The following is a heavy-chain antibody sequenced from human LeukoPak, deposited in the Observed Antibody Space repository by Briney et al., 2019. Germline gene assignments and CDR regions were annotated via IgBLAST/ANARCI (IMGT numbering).Heavy chain of an antibody. CDR3: ARFYYDSSGYYYVAY. D-gene: IGHD3-22*01. V-gene: IGHV4-34*01. Sequence: SETLSLTCAVYGGSFSGYYWSWIRQPPGKGLEWIEEINHSGSTNYNPSLKSRVTISVGTSKNQFSLKLSSVTAADTAVYYCARFYYDSSGYYYVAYWGQGTLVTVSS. CDR2: INHSGST. J-gene: IGHJ4*02. CDR1: GGSFSGYY.